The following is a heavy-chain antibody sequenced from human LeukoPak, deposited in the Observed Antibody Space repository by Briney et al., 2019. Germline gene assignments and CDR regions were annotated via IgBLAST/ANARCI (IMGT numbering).Heavy chain of an antibody. CDR1: GFVFSDAW. J-gene: IGHJ4*02. D-gene: IGHD3-3*01. V-gene: IGHV3-15*01. CDR3: STMSAIFGVVIPDY. CDR2: IKSKTNGGTS. Sequence: GGSLRLSCAVSGFVFSDAWMSWVRQAPGKGLEWVGRIKSKTNGGTSDYAAPVKGRFSISRDDSKNTLFLQMYSLRTEDTGVYYCSTMSAIFGVVIPDYWGQGTLVSVSP.